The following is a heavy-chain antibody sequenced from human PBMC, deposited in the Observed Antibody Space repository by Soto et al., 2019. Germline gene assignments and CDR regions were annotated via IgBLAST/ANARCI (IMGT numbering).Heavy chain of an antibody. CDR1: GFTFGDYA. CDR2: IRSKAYGGTT. CDR3: AATYYDILTGYYAFDI. J-gene: IGHJ3*02. D-gene: IGHD3-9*01. V-gene: IGHV3-49*04. Sequence: GGSLRLSCTASGFTFGDYAMSWVRQAPGKGLEWVGFIRSKAYGGTTEYAASVKGRFTISRDDSKSIAYLQMNSLKTEDTAVYSCAATYYDILTGYYAFDIWGQGTMVTVSS.